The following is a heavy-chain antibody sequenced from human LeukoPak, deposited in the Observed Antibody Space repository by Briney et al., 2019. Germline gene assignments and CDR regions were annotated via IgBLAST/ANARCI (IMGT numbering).Heavy chain of an antibody. Sequence: WASVKVSCKASGGTFSSYAISWARQAPGQGLEWMGIINPSGGSTSYAQKFQGRVTMTRDTSTSTVYMELSSLRSEDTAVYYCARGLYSYGSDYWGQGTLVTVSS. CDR2: INPSGGST. V-gene: IGHV1-46*01. CDR3: ARGLYSYGSDY. CDR1: GGTFSSYA. J-gene: IGHJ4*02. D-gene: IGHD5-18*01.